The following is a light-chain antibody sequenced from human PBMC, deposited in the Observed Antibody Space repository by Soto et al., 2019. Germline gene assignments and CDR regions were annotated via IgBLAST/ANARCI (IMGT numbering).Light chain of an antibody. J-gene: IGKJ5*01. CDR1: RSVTNC. CDR3: QQRSNWPIT. CDR2: GAF. Sequence: DIVLTHSPATLSLSPWEIATLSCRASRSVTNCLAWYQQKPGQAPRLLIYGAFNRATGIPARFSGSGSRTHFTLTISSLEPEAFAVYYCQQRSNWPITFGQGTRLE. V-gene: IGKV3-11*01.